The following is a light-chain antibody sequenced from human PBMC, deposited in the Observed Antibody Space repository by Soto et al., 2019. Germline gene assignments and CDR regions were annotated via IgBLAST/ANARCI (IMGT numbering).Light chain of an antibody. J-gene: IGKJ1*01. V-gene: IGKV3-15*01. CDR3: QQYNNWPPT. CDR2: GAS. CDR1: QSVSSN. Sequence: EILMTQSPATLSVSPGERATLSCRASQSVSSNLAWYQQKPGQAPRLLIYGASTRATGIPARLSGSGSGTEFTLTISSLQSEDFAVYYCQQYNNWPPTFGQGTKV.